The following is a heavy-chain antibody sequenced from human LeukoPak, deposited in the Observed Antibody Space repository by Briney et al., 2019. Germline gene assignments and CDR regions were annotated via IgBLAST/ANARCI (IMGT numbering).Heavy chain of an antibody. CDR2: IIPIFGIA. V-gene: IGHV1-69*05. J-gene: IGHJ6*03. Sequence: GASVKVSCKASGGTFSSYAISWVRQAPGQGLEWMGGIIPIFGIANYAQKFQGRVTITTDESTSTAYMELSSLRSEDTAVYYCASARFLSHYYYYMDVWAKGPRSPSP. CDR1: GGTFSSYA. D-gene: IGHD3-3*01. CDR3: ASARFLSHYYYYMDV.